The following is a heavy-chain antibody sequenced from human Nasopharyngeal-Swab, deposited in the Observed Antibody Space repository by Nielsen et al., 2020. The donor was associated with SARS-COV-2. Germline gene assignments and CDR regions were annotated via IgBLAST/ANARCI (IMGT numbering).Heavy chain of an antibody. CDR2: ISGSGGST. CDR3: ATPGTRCSGDTCNMWVFDY. Sequence: GSLRLSCTGSGFTFSSYAMSWVRQAPGKGLEWVSSISGSGGSTYYADSVKGRFTISRDNSKNTLYLQMHSLRAEDTAVYYCATPGTRCSGDTCNMWVFDYWGQGTLVTVSS. V-gene: IGHV3-23*01. J-gene: IGHJ4*02. CDR1: GFTFSSYA. D-gene: IGHD2-15*01.